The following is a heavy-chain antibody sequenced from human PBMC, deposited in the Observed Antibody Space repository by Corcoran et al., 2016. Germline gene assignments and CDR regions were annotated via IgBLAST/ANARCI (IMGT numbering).Heavy chain of an antibody. D-gene: IGHD2-15*01. Sequence: QVQLVQSGAEVKKPGSSVKVSCKASGGTFSSYAISWVRQAPGQGLEWMGGIIPIFGTANYAQKFQGRVTITADKSTSTAYMELSSLRSEDTAVYYCARGPLGYCSGGSCHGGLNWFDPWGQGTLVTVSS. V-gene: IGHV1-69*06. CDR2: IIPIFGTA. CDR3: ARGPLGYCSGGSCHGGLNWFDP. CDR1: GGTFSSYA. J-gene: IGHJ5*02.